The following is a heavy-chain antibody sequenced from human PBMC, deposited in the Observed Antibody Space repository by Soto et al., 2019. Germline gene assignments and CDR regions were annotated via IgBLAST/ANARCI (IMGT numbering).Heavy chain of an antibody. V-gene: IGHV1-8*01. CDR2: MNPNTGNS. CDR1: GYTFTSYD. CDR3: ARRAETNGWNGFGADKYYFDF. Sequence: VASVKVSCKASGYTFTSYDIYWVRQATGQGLEWMGWMNPNTGNSGYAQKFQGRVTMTSDTSISTAHMELSSLRSEDTAVYYCARRAETNGWNGFGADKYYFDFWGQGTLVTVPQ. D-gene: IGHD1-1*01. J-gene: IGHJ4*02.